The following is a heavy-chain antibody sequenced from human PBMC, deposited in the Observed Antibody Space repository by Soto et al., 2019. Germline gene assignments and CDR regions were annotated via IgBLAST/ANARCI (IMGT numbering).Heavy chain of an antibody. CDR2: IYYSGST. V-gene: IGHV4-59*08. CDR3: ARAHYDILTGYLSHFDY. Sequence: PSETLSLTCTVSGGSISSYYWSWIRQPPGKGLEWIGYIYYSGSTYYNPSLKSRVTISVDTSKNQFSLKLSSVTAADTAVYYCARAHYDILTGYLSHFDYWGQGTLVTVSS. D-gene: IGHD3-9*01. J-gene: IGHJ4*02. CDR1: GGSISSYY.